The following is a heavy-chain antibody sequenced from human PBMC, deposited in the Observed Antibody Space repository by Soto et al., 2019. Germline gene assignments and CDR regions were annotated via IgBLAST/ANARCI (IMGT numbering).Heavy chain of an antibody. CDR1: GLSLTTTGVG. V-gene: IGHV2-5*01. CDR3: AQSILARPVLGAYDM. D-gene: IGHD6-6*01. J-gene: IGHJ3*02. CDR2: IYWNDDK. Sequence: QITLKESGPTLVKPTQTLTLTCTFSGLSLTTTGVGVGWIRQPPGKALEWLAVIYWNDDKRYSPSLKNRLTITKDTSKNQVVLTMTNMDPVDTAKYYCAQSILARPVLGAYDMWGRGTMVIVSS.